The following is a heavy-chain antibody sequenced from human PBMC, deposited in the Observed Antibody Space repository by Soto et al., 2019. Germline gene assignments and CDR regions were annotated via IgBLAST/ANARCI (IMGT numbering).Heavy chain of an antibody. CDR3: ASQGSWPYYYYGLDV. V-gene: IGHV1-18*01. J-gene: IGHJ6*01. CDR1: GYTFTTSG. CDR2: ISTYNGDT. Sequence: QVQLVQSGPEVKKPGASVKVSCEASGYTFTTSGISWVRQAPGQGLEWMGWISTYNGDTNSAQKFQGRVTMTADTSTGTPYMELMSRKSDDTAVYYCASQGSWPYYYYGLDVWGQGTTVTVSS. D-gene: IGHD1-26*01.